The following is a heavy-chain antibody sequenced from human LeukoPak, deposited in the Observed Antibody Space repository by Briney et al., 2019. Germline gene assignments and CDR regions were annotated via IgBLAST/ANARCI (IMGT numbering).Heavy chain of an antibody. CDR3: AKENAVAGAFDY. J-gene: IGHJ4*02. V-gene: IGHV3-23*01. Sequence: PSETLSLTCTVSGGSISSGNYYWSWVRQAPGKGLEWVSAISSSGGSTYYADSVKGRFTISRDNSKNTLYLQMNSLRAEDTAVYYCAKENAVAGAFDYWGQGTLVTVSS. D-gene: IGHD6-19*01. CDR1: GGSISSGNYY. CDR2: ISSSGGST.